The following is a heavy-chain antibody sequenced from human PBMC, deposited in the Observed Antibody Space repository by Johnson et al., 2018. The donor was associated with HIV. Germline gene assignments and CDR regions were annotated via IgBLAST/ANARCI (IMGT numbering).Heavy chain of an antibody. CDR3: ARGENWNYDPDAFDI. CDR2: ISYDGSNK. V-gene: IGHV3-30*04. Sequence: QMQLVESGGGVVQPGRSLRLSCAASGFTFSNYLMHWVRQAPGKGLEWVAVISYDGSNKYYADSVQGQFTISRDNSNNTLYLQMNSLSAEATAVYSCARGENWNYDPDAFDIWGQGTMVTVSS. J-gene: IGHJ3*02. D-gene: IGHD1-7*01. CDR1: GFTFSNYL.